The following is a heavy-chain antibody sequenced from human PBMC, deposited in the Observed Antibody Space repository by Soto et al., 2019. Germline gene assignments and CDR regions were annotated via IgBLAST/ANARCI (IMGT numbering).Heavy chain of an antibody. V-gene: IGHV1-46*01. CDR2: INPSIGST. Sequence: GASVQVSCKASGYTFTTYYMHWVRQAPGQGLEWMGIINPSIGSTSYAQKFQGRVTMTTDTSTSTVYLELSSLRPEDTAVFYCARELRTAGFDYWGQGTLVTVSS. D-gene: IGHD2-21*02. CDR1: GYTFTTYY. CDR3: ARELRTAGFDY. J-gene: IGHJ4*02.